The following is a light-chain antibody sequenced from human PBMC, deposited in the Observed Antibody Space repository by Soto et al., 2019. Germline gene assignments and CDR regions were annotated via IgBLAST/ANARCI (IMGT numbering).Light chain of an antibody. V-gene: IGLV2-23*02. CDR1: SSDVGSYNR. Sequence: QSALTQPASVSGSPGQSITISCTGTSSDVGSYNRVSWYQQYPGKAPTLMIYEVTKRPSGVSNRFSGSKSGNTASLAISGLQAEYEADYYCCSSVGGPNWVFGGGTKLTVL. J-gene: IGLJ3*02. CDR3: CSSVGGPNWV. CDR2: EVT.